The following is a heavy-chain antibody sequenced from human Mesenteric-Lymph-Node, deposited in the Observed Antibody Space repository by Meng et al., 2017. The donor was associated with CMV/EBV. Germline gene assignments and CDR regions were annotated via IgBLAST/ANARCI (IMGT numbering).Heavy chain of an antibody. CDR2: INHSGST. V-gene: IGHV4-34*01. J-gene: IGHJ4*02. D-gene: IGHD2-2*01. CDR1: GGSFSGYY. CDR3: ARVRGCSSTSCSYHFDY. Sequence: YGGSFSGYYWSWIRQPPGKGLEWIGEINHSGSTNYNPSLKSRVTISVDTSKNQFSLKLSSVTAADTAVYYCARVRGCSSTSCSYHFDYWGQGTLVTVSS.